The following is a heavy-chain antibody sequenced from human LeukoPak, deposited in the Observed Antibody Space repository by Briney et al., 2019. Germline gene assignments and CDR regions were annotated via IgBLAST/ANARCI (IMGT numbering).Heavy chain of an antibody. CDR3: ARGSLWFSLDY. CDR2: ISGSGGNT. CDR1: GFTFSSYA. V-gene: IGHV3-23*01. D-gene: IGHD3-10*01. Sequence: GGSLRLSCAASGFTFSSYAMSWVRQAPGKGLEWVSAISGSGGNTYYADPVKGRFTISRDNSKNTLYLQMDSLRAEDTAVYYCARGSLWFSLDYWGQGTLVTVSS. J-gene: IGHJ4*02.